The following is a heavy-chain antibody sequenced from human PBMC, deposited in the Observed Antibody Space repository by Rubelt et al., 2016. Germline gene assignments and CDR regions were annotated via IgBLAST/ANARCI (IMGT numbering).Heavy chain of an antibody. Sequence: GGSLRLSCAASGFSFSNAWMNWVRQAPGKGLEWVGRIKSKTDGGTIDYAAPVKGTFTIPRDDSKNTLYLQMNSLKIEDTAVYYCSTSDYDNNVGVYWGQGTLVTVSS. CDR3: STSDYDNNVGVY. V-gene: IGHV3-15*07. CDR2: IKSKTDGGTI. J-gene: IGHJ4*02. CDR1: GFSFSNAW. D-gene: IGHD4-17*01.